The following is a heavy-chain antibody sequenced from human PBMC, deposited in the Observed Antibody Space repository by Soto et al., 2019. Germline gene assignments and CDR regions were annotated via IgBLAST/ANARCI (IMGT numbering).Heavy chain of an antibody. CDR2: IYYSGST. Sequence: QVQLQESGPGLVKPSETLSLTCTVSGGSISSYYWSWLRQPPGKGLEWIGYIYYSGSTNYNPSLKSRATISVDTSKNPFPPMLSSVTAADTAMYYCARRSMILGVYYFDYWGQGTLVTVSS. J-gene: IGHJ4*02. CDR3: ARRSMILGVYYFDY. V-gene: IGHV4-59*08. CDR1: GGSISSYY. D-gene: IGHD3-16*01.